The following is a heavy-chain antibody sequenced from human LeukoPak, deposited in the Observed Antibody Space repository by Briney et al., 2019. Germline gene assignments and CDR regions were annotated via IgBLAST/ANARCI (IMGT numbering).Heavy chain of an antibody. CDR2: INHSGST. CDR3: VRSGDRRDAFDI. Sequence: PSETLSLTCAVYGGSFSGYYWSWIRQPPGKGLEWIGEINHSGSTNYNPSLKSRVTISVDTSKNQFSLKLSSVTAADTAVYYCVRSGDRRDAFDIWGQGTMVTVSS. CDR1: GGSFSGYY. V-gene: IGHV4-34*01. D-gene: IGHD3-10*01. J-gene: IGHJ3*02.